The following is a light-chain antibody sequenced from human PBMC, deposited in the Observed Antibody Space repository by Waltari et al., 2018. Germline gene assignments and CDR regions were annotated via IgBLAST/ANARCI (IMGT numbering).Light chain of an antibody. V-gene: IGKV3-20*01. J-gene: IGKJ1*01. Sequence: ELMLTQSPGTLSWSPGERPTLSCRASQSISRYLAWYQHKPGQAPRLLIYDASSRATGIPDRFSGSGSGTDFSLTISRLEPEDFAVYYCQKYGTLPATFGQGTKVEIK. CDR3: QKYGTLPAT. CDR2: DAS. CDR1: QSISRY.